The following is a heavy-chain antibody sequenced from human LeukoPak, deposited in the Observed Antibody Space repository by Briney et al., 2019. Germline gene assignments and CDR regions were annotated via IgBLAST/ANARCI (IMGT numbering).Heavy chain of an antibody. D-gene: IGHD5-24*01. Sequence: PGGSLRLSCAASGFTFSSNYMSWVRQAPGKGLEWVSVIYSGGSTYYADSVKGRFTISRDNSKNTLYLQMNSLRAEDTAVYYCSVATIGGYFDYWGQGTLVTVSS. CDR3: SVATIGGYFDY. CDR1: GFTFSSNY. CDR2: IYSGGST. V-gene: IGHV3-53*01. J-gene: IGHJ4*02.